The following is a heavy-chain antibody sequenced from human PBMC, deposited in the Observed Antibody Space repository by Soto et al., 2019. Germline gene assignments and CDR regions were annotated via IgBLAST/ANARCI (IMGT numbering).Heavy chain of an antibody. CDR2: IYSGGST. CDR3: ARGEMATIWPFGY. V-gene: IGHV3-53*03. J-gene: IGHJ4*02. CDR1: GFSVTANY. D-gene: IGHD5-12*01. Sequence: GGSLRLSCEVSGFSVTANYMSWVRQAPGKGLEWVSVIYSGGSTYYADSVKGRFTISRDNAKNSLYLQMNSLRAEDTAIYYCARGEMATIWPFGYWGQGTLVTVSS.